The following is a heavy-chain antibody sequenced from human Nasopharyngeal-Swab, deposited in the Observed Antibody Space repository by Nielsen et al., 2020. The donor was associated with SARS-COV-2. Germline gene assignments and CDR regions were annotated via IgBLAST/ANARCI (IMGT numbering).Heavy chain of an antibody. Sequence: SENLSLTCFGCGASIRSLYWTGLQKPPGTGLEWVGDIYDSGVTEYIPSLQSRVTISVDKSKNQFSLRLSSVSDADTAIYYCARGGAGSHWRYYIDYWGQGTLVTVSS. CDR2: IYDSGVT. CDR3: ARGGAGSHWRYYIDY. D-gene: IGHD2-8*02. J-gene: IGHJ4*02. CDR1: GASIRSLY. V-gene: IGHV4-59*11.